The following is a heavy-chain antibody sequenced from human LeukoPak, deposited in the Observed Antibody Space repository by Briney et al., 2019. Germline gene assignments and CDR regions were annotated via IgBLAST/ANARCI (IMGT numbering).Heavy chain of an antibody. D-gene: IGHD6-19*01. CDR1: GFTFSTYF. Sequence: PGGSLRLSCAASGFTFSTYFMSWVRQAPGKGLVRVANLHPDGSHQYYVDSVRGRFTISRDNAKNSLYLQMNNLRAEDTAVYYCATVVRDASAWKVFEYWGQGTLVTVSS. V-gene: IGHV3-7*03. CDR2: LHPDGSHQ. CDR3: ATVVRDASAWKVFEY. J-gene: IGHJ4*02.